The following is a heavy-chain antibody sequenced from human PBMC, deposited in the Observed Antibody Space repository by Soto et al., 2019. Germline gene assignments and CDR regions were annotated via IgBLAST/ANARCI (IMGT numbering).Heavy chain of an antibody. CDR1: GFTFSSYG. D-gene: IGHD6-19*01. CDR3: AKAGLEEPVAVPV. J-gene: IGHJ4*02. Sequence: QVQLVESGGGVVQPGRSLRLSCAASGFTFSSYGMHWVRQAPGKGLEWVAVIWYDGSNKYYADSVKGRFTISRDNSKNTLYLQMNSLRAEDTAVYYCAKAGLEEPVAVPVWGQGTLVTVSS. V-gene: IGHV3-33*06. CDR2: IWYDGSNK.